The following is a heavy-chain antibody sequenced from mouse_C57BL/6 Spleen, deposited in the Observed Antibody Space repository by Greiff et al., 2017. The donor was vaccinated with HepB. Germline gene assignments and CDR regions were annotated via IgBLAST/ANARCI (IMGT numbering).Heavy chain of an antibody. CDR2: IRNKANGYTT. Sequence: DVMLVESGGGLVQPGGSLSLSCAASGFTFTDYYMSWVRQPPGKALEWLGFIRNKANGYTTEYSASVKGRFTISRDNSQSILYLQMNALRAEDSATYYCARYYYYGSSYPYWYFDVWGTGTTVTVSS. J-gene: IGHJ1*03. D-gene: IGHD1-1*01. CDR3: ARYYYYGSSYPYWYFDV. CDR1: GFTFTDYY. V-gene: IGHV7-3*01.